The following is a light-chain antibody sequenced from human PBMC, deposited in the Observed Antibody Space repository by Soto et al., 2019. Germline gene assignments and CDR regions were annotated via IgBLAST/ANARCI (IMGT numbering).Light chain of an antibody. V-gene: IGKV3-11*01. CDR2: DAS. J-gene: IGKJ5*01. CDR3: QQRSNRPLT. Sequence: EIVFTQSPPTLSLSPGERATLSCRASQSVSSSLAWYQQKPGQAPRLLIYDASNRATGIPARFSGSGSGTDFTLTISSLDPEDFAVYYCQQRSNRPLTFGQGTRLEIK. CDR1: QSVSSS.